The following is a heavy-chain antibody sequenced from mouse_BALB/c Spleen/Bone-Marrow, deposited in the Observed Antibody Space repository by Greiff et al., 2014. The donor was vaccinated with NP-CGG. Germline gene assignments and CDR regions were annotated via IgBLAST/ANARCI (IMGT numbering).Heavy chain of an antibody. V-gene: IGHV4-1*02. D-gene: IGHD4-1*01. CDR3: ARGDWAWFVY. Sequence: EVKLVESGGGLVQLGGSLKLSCAASGFDFSRYWMSWVRQAPGKGPEWIGETNPDSSTINYTPSLKDKFIISRDNAKNTLYLQMSKVRSEDTALYYCARGDWAWFVYWGQGTLVTVSA. J-gene: IGHJ3*01. CDR1: GFDFSRYW. CDR2: TNPDSSTI.